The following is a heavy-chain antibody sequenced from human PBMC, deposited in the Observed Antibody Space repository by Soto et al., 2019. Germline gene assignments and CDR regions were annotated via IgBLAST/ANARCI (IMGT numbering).Heavy chain of an antibody. J-gene: IGHJ4*02. V-gene: IGHV3-48*02. CDR2: ISSSSSTI. D-gene: IGHD6-19*01. CDR1: GFTFSSYS. CDR3: ARDRYSSGWWFFDY. Sequence: PGGSLRLSCAASGFTFSSYSMNWVRQAPGKGLEWVSYISSSSSTIYYADSVKGRFTISRDNAKNSLYLQMNSLRDEDTAVYYCARDRYSSGWWFFDYWGQGTLVTVSS.